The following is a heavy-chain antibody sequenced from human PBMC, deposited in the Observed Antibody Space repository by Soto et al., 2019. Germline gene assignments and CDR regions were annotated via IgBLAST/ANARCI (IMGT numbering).Heavy chain of an antibody. CDR1: GYTFTSYG. J-gene: IGHJ4*02. CDR3: ARFTGISKWTFDS. V-gene: IGHV1-18*01. Sequence: QVQLVQSGAEVKKPGASVKVSCRASGYTFTSYGISWVRQAPGQGLEWMGWISAYNDKTTYAQKFQGRLTMTTDTSSNTAYMELRSLRYDDTAVYYCARFTGISKWTFDSWGQGTLVTGSS. CDR2: ISAYNDKT. D-gene: IGHD1-26*01.